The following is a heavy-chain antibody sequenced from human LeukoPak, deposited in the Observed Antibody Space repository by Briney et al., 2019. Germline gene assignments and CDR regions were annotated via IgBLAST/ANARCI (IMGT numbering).Heavy chain of an antibody. CDR1: GFTFDDYA. Sequence: GGSLRLSCAASGFTFDDYAMHWVRQAPGKGLEWVSSISSSSSYIYYADSVKGRFTISRDNAKNSLYLQMNSLRAEDTAVYYCARSTVTYYYYYMDVWGKGTTVTISS. V-gene: IGHV3-21*01. CDR2: ISSSSSYI. J-gene: IGHJ6*03. D-gene: IGHD4-17*01. CDR3: ARSTVTYYYYYMDV.